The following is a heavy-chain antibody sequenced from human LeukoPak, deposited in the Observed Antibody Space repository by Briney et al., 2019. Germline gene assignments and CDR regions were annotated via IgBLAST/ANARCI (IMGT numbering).Heavy chain of an antibody. V-gene: IGHV3-30*18. D-gene: IGHD3-22*01. CDR2: ISYDGSNK. CDR1: GFTFSSYG. CDR3: AKIFGYLDI. Sequence: GRSLRLSCAASGFTFSSYGMHWVRQAPGKGLEWVAVISYDGSNKYYADSVKGRFTISRVNSKNTLYLQMNSLRAEDTAVYYCAKIFGYLDIWGQGTMVTVSS. J-gene: IGHJ3*02.